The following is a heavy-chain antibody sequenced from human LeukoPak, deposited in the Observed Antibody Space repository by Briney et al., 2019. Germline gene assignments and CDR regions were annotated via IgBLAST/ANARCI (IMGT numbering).Heavy chain of an antibody. J-gene: IGHJ4*02. CDR2: IVVGSGNT. CDR3: ARPSSVVAAVGGFDY. CDR1: GFTFTNSA. V-gene: IGHV1-58*01. D-gene: IGHD2-15*01. Sequence: GTSVRVSSKTSGFTFTNSAVQWVRQARGQRLEWIGWIVVGSGNTNYAQKFQERVTITRDMSTSTVYMELSSLRSEDTAMYYCARPSSVVAAVGGFDYWGQGTLVTVSS.